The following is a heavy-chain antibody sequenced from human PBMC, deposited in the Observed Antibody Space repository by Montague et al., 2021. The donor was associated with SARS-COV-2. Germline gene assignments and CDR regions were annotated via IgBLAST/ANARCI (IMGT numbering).Heavy chain of an antibody. CDR2: IYYSGST. CDR3: ARHETGYFVGLSEEYFDY. CDR1: GGSISSYY. V-gene: IGHV4-59*08. J-gene: IGHJ4*02. Sequence: SETLSLTCTVSGGSISSYYWSWIRQPPGKGLEWIGYIYYSGSTNYNPSLKSRVTISIDTSKNQFSLKLRSVTAADTAVYYCARHETGYFVGLSEEYFDYWGQGTLVTVSS. D-gene: IGHD3-9*01.